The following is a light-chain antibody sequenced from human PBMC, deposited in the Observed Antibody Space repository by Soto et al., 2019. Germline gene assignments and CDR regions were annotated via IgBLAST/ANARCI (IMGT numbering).Light chain of an antibody. J-gene: IGLJ3*02. Sequence: ALTQPRSVSGSPGQSVTISCTGTSSDLGVYNYVSWYQHHPGKAPKLIIYDVYKRPSGVPDRFSASKSDDTAALTISGLQAEDEADYYCCSYTGTYTWVFGGGTKVTVL. CDR2: DVY. V-gene: IGLV2-11*01. CDR3: CSYTGTYTWV. CDR1: SSDLGVYNY.